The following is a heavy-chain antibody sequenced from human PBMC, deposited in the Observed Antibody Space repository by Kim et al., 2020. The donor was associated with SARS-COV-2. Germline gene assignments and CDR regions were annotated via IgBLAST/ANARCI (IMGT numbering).Heavy chain of an antibody. Sequence: SETLSLTCTVSGGSISSYYWSWIRQPPGKGLEWIGYIYYSGSTNYNPSLKSRVTISVDTSKNQFSLKLSSVTAADTAVYYCARGTTKRHYYVHPCGQGTLVTVSS. CDR2: IYYSGST. CDR1: GGSISSYY. V-gene: IGHV4-59*01. CDR3: ARGTTKRHYYVHP. D-gene: IGHD3-10*02. J-gene: IGHJ5*02.